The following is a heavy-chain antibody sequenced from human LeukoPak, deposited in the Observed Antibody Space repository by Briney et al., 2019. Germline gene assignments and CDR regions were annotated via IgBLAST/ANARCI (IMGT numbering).Heavy chain of an antibody. J-gene: IGHJ6*03. Sequence: SETLSLTCALSGGSITDYFYNWVRQPPGKGLEWIGEINHSGSSTYNPSLKSRVIISVDTSKNQLSLKLTSVTAADTAVYYCARVGDLFGAHRVRGLPPDYYYMDVWGKGTMVTVSS. D-gene: IGHD3-10*01. CDR2: INHSGSS. CDR1: GGSITDYF. CDR3: ARVGDLFGAHRVRGLPPDYYYMDV. V-gene: IGHV4-34*01.